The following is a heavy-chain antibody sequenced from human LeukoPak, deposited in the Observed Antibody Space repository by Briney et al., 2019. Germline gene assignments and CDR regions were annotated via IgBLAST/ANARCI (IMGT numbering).Heavy chain of an antibody. J-gene: IGHJ4*02. CDR3: ARGEYYYDSSGYYCFDY. CDR2: IKQDGSEK. V-gene: IGHV3-7*01. D-gene: IGHD3-22*01. Sequence: GGSLRLSCAASGFTFSSYWMSWVRQAPGKGLEWVANIKQDGSEKYYVDSVKGRFTISRDNAKNSLYPQMNSLRAEDTAVYYCARGEYYYDSSGYYCFDYWGQGTLVTVSS. CDR1: GFTFSSYW.